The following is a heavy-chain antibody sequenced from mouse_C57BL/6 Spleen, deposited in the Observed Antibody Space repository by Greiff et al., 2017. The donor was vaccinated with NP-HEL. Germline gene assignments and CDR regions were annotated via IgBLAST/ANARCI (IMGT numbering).Heavy chain of an antibody. CDR1: GYTFTDYN. J-gene: IGHJ1*03. D-gene: IGHD1-1*01. CDR2: INPNNGGT. V-gene: IGHV1-22*01. Sequence: EVQLQQSGPELVKPGASVKMSCKASGYTFTDYNMHWVKQSHGKSLEWIGYINPNNGGTSYNQKFKGKATLTVHKSSSTAYMDIRSLTSEDSAVYYCARDGITTVVATHWYFDVWGTGTTVTVSS. CDR3: ARDGITTVVATHWYFDV.